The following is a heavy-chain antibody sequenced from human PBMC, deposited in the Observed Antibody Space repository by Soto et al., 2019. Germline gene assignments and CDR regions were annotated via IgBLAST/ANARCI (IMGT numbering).Heavy chain of an antibody. V-gene: IGHV3-15*01. CDR3: PIEYSSSHFDY. D-gene: IGHD6-6*01. CDR1: GFTFSNAS. Sequence: TGGSLRLSCAASGFTFSNASMSWVRQAPGKGLEWVGRIKSKTDGGTTDYAAPVKGRFTISRDDSKNTLYLQMNSLKTEDTAVYYCPIEYSSSHFDYWGQGTLVTVSS. J-gene: IGHJ4*02. CDR2: IKSKTDGGTT.